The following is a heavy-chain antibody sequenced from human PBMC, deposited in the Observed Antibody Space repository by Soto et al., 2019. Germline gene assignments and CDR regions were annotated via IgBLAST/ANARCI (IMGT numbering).Heavy chain of an antibody. CDR3: ARDVESGSSQYYYYYYGMDV. CDR1: GFTFSSYA. CDR2: ISYDGSNK. D-gene: IGHD1-26*01. Sequence: VGSLRLSCAAPGFTFSSYAMHWVRQAPGKGLEWVAVISYDGSNKYYADSVKGRFTISRDNSKNTLYLQMNSLRAEDTAVYYCARDVESGSSQYYYYYYGMDVWGQGTTVTVSS. V-gene: IGHV3-30-3*01. J-gene: IGHJ6*02.